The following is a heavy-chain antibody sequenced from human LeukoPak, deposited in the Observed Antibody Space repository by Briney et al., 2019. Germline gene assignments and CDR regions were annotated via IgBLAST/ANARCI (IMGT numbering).Heavy chain of an antibody. V-gene: IGHV1-2*02. CDR3: AREQYSGRSYYGMDV. CDR2: INPNSGGT. Sequence: ASVKVSFKTSGYTFTSYPLTWVRQAPGQGLERMGWINPNSGGTNYAQKFQGRVTMTRDTSISTAYMELSRLRSDDTAVYYCAREQYSGRSYYGMDVWGQGTTVTVSS. CDR1: GYTFTSYP. J-gene: IGHJ6*02. D-gene: IGHD2-21*01.